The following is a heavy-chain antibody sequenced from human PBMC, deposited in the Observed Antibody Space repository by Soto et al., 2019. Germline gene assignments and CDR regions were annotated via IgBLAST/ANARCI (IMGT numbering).Heavy chain of an antibody. J-gene: IGHJ1*01. V-gene: IGHV3-74*01. D-gene: IGHD1-20*01. Sequence: EVQLVQSGGGSAQPGGSLRLSCAASGFTFTNYWMHWVRQVPGKGLVWVSRIDGVGTGTSYSDSVRGRFTISRDNAENMLYLQMNSLRADDTAVYYCTTVFKYWGQGTLVTVSS. CDR3: TTVFKY. CDR1: GFTFTNYW. CDR2: IDGVGTGT.